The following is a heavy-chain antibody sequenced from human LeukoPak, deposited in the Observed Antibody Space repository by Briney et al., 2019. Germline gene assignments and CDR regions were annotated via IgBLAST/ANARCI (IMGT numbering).Heavy chain of an antibody. D-gene: IGHD1-14*01. Sequence: SETLSLTCTVSGDSVSSGNYYLSWIRQPPGKGLDWITYMSPSGTTKYNPSLKSRVTTSVDTSRTQFSLRLSSVTAADTAVYYCARAGPELASALDYWGQGTLVTVSS. CDR3: ARAGPELASALDY. CDR1: GDSVSSGNYY. J-gene: IGHJ4*02. V-gene: IGHV4-61*01. CDR2: MSPSGTT.